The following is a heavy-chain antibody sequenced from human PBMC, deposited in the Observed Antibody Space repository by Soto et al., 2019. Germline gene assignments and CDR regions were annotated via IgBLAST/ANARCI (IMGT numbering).Heavy chain of an antibody. V-gene: IGHV4-34*01. D-gene: IGHD3-3*01. CDR3: ARAGKRDYDFWSGYYTGLDYYYGMDV. CDR1: GGSISSYY. Sequence: SETLSLTCTVSGGSISSYYWSWIRQPPGKGLEWIGEINHSGSTNYNPSLKSRVTISVDTSKNQFSLKLSSVTAADTAVYYCARAGKRDYDFWSGYYTGLDYYYGMDVWGQGTTVTVSS. J-gene: IGHJ6*02. CDR2: INHSGST.